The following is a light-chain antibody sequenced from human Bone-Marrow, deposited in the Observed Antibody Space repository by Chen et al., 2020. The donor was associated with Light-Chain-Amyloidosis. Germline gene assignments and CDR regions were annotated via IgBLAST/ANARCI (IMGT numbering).Light chain of an antibody. V-gene: IGKV1-33*01. CDR3: QQYESLPLT. CDR2: DAS. J-gene: IGKJ4*01. Sequence: DIQMTQSPSSLSASVGDRVTITCRASQDVSNYLNWYQQKPGKAPKLLIYDASKLSAGVPSRFNGRGSGTDFTLTISSLQPEDIATFYCQQYESLPLTFGGGTKVEIK. CDR1: QDVSNY.